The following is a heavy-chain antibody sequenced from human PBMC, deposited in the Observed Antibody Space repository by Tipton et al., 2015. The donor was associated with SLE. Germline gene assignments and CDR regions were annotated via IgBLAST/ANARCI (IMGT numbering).Heavy chain of an antibody. J-gene: IGHJ3*02. Sequence: SLRLSCAASGFTFSSYSMNWVRQAPGKGLEWVANIKQDGSEKYYVDSVKGRFTISRDNAKNSLYLQMNSLRAEDTAVYYCARDCGGDCYRDAFDIWGQGTMVTVSS. V-gene: IGHV3-7*03. D-gene: IGHD2-21*01. CDR2: IKQDGSEK. CDR1: GFTFSSYS. CDR3: ARDCGGDCYRDAFDI.